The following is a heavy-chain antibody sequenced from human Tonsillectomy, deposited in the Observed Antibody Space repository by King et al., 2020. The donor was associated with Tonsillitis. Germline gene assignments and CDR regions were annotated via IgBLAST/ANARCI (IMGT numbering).Heavy chain of an antibody. CDR2: ISHSGSS. CDR3: ARGTLGGWFDP. V-gene: IGHV4-38-2*01. J-gene: IGHJ5*02. D-gene: IGHD3-16*01. Sequence: QLQESGPGLMKPSETLSLTCAVSGYSISSAYFWGWIRQPPGKGLDWIGSISHSGSSYYNPFLESRVTISVDTSKNQFSLKLSSVTAADTAVYYCARGTLGGWFDPWGQGTLVTVSS. CDR1: GYSISSAYF.